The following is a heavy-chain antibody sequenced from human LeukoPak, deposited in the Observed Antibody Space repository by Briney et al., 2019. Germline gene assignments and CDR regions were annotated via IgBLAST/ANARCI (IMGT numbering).Heavy chain of an antibody. CDR1: GGSFSGYY. CDR2: INHSGST. J-gene: IGHJ4*02. D-gene: IGHD6-13*01. Sequence: SETLSLTCAVYGGSFSGYYWSWIRQPPGKGLEWIGEINHSGSTNYNPSLKSRVTISVDTSKNQFSLKLTSVNAADTAVYSCARYSSSLVGFDYWGQGTLVTVSS. CDR3: ARYSSSLVGFDY. V-gene: IGHV4-34*01.